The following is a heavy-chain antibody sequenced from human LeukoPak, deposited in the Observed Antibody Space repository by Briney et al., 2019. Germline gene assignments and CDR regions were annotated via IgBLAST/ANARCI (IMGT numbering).Heavy chain of an antibody. Sequence: SVKVSCKASGGTFSSYAISWVRQAPGQGLEWMGGIIPIFGTANYAQKFQGRVTITADKSTSTAYMELSSLRSEDTAVYYCARDVLGGSAYYFDYWGPGTLVTVSS. CDR2: IIPIFGTA. D-gene: IGHD2-15*01. CDR1: GGTFSSYA. V-gene: IGHV1-69*06. CDR3: ARDVLGGSAYYFDY. J-gene: IGHJ4*02.